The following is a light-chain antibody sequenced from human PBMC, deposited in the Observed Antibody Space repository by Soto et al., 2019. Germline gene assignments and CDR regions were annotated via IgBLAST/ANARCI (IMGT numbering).Light chain of an antibody. Sequence: QSALTQPASVSGSPGQSITISCTGTSSDIGGYDYVSWYQQRPGKAPKLMIYEGTKRPSGVSDRFSGSKSDNTASLTISGLQAEDEGDYYCCSYAGDYMFVFGTGTKLTVL. CDR3: CSYAGDYMFV. CDR1: SSDIGGYDY. CDR2: EGT. J-gene: IGLJ1*01. V-gene: IGLV2-23*01.